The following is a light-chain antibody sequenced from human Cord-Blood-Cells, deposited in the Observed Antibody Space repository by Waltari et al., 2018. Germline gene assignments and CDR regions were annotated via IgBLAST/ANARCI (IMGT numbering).Light chain of an antibody. CDR1: SSDVGGYNY. CDR3: SSYTSSSTFYVV. V-gene: IGLV2-14*01. J-gene: IGLJ2*01. Sequence: QSALTQPASVSGSPGQSITISCTGTSSDVGGYNYVSWYQQHPGKAPKLMIYDVSKRPSGVSIRFSGSKSGNTASLTISGLQAEDEADYYCSSYTSSSTFYVVFGGGTKLTVL. CDR2: DVS.